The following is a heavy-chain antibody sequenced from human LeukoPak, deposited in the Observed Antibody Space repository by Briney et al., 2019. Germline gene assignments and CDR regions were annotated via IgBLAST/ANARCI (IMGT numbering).Heavy chain of an antibody. CDR3: ATRITLVRGVMLGGDY. Sequence: GGSLRLSCAASGVTFTSYAMNWVRQAPGKGLEWVSAISGSGGSTYYADSVKGRFTISKDNSKNTLYLQMNTLRAEDTAVYYCATRITLVRGVMLGGDYWGQGTLVTVFS. CDR1: GVTFTSYA. D-gene: IGHD3-10*01. CDR2: ISGSGGST. V-gene: IGHV3-23*01. J-gene: IGHJ4*02.